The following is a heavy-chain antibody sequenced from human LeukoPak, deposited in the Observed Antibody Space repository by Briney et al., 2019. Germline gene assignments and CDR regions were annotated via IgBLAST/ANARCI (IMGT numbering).Heavy chain of an antibody. CDR1: GGSFSGYY. Sequence: SETLSLTCAVYGGSFSGYYWSWIRQPPGKGLVWIGEINHSGSTNYNPSLKSRVTISVDTSKNQFSLKLSSVTAADTAVYYCARGFIGGIVVFTPWRWFEYWGQGTLVTVSS. V-gene: IGHV4-34*01. D-gene: IGHD3-22*01. CDR3: ARGFIGGIVVFTPWRWFEY. J-gene: IGHJ4*02. CDR2: INHSGST.